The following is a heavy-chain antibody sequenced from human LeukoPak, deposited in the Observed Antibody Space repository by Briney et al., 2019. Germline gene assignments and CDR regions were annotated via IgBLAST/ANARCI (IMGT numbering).Heavy chain of an antibody. Sequence: SETLSLTCTVSGDSISTYYWSWIRQPPGKGLEWIGYMYYGGSTNYNPSLKSRVTISLDTPKNQFSLRLNSVTAADTAVYYCARGVAGYGPYDYWGQGTLVTVSS. D-gene: IGHD5-12*01. J-gene: IGHJ4*02. CDR2: MYYGGST. CDR1: GDSISTYY. V-gene: IGHV4-59*01. CDR3: ARGVAGYGPYDY.